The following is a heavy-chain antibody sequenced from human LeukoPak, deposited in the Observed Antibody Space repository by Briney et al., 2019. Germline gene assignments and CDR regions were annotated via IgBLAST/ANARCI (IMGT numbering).Heavy chain of an antibody. Sequence: SETLSLTCTVSGGSISSYYWSWIRQPPGKGLEWIGYIYYSGNTNYNPSLKSRVTMSVDTSKNQFSLKLSSVTAADTAVYYCARTHYDILTGYSRRAFDIWGQGTMVTVSS. CDR1: GGSISSYY. J-gene: IGHJ3*02. V-gene: IGHV4-59*12. D-gene: IGHD3-9*01. CDR3: ARTHYDILTGYSRRAFDI. CDR2: IYYSGNT.